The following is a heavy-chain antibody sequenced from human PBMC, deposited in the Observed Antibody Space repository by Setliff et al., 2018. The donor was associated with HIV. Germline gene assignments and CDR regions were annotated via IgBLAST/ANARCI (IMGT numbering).Heavy chain of an antibody. V-gene: IGHV4-59*01. CDR1: GGSITGYY. D-gene: IGHD6-6*01. CDR3: ASEAWTSYRSSSGYYYYYMDV. J-gene: IGHJ6*03. CDR2: IYHSGTT. Sequence: PSETLSLTCTVSGGSITGYYWSWIRQPPGKGLEWIGSIYHSGTTNYNSSLKGRVTISVDTSKNQFSLKLSSVTAADTAVYYCASEAWTSYRSSSGYYYYYMDVWGKGTTVTVSS.